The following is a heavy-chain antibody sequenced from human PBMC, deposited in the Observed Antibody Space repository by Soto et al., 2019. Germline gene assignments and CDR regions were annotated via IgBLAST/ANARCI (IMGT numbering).Heavy chain of an antibody. V-gene: IGHV5-10-1*01. J-gene: IGHJ6*02. D-gene: IGHD5-18*01. CDR3: ARQGFRDTAMVRPFYYYYGMDV. Sequence: LGESLKISCKGSGYRFTSYWISWVRQMPGKGLEWMGRIDPSDSYTNYSPSFQGHVTISADKSISTAYLQWSSLKASDTAMYYCARQGFRDTAMVRPFYYYYGMDVWGQGTTVTVSS. CDR1: GYRFTSYW. CDR2: IDPSDSYT.